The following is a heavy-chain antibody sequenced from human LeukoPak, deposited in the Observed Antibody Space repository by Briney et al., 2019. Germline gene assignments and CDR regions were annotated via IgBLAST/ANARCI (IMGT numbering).Heavy chain of an antibody. J-gene: IGHJ4*02. CDR1: GFTFSNYA. V-gene: IGHV3-23*01. Sequence: GESLKISCAASGFTFSNYAMNWVRQAPGKGLEWVSTISGGGSTYYADSVKGRFTISRDNSKNTLYLQMNSLRAEDTAVYYCAKDGVLDYWGQGTLVTVSS. CDR3: AKDGVLDY. CDR2: ISGGGST. D-gene: IGHD3-16*01.